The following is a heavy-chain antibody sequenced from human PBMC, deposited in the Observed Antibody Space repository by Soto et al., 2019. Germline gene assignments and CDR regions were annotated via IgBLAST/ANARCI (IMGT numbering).Heavy chain of an antibody. J-gene: IGHJ6*02. V-gene: IGHV1-18*01. CDR1: GYTFTSYG. Sequence: QVQLVQSGGEVRKPGASVTVSCKASGYTFTSYGISWVRQAPGQGLEWMGWISGYTCKTNYAQKLQDRVTMTTDTSPRTVYLELRRLRFGDPAGYYCAREGDVPYYYSGMDVWGPGTTVTVSS. CDR2: ISGYTCKT. D-gene: IGHD2-21*02. CDR3: AREGDVPYYYSGMDV.